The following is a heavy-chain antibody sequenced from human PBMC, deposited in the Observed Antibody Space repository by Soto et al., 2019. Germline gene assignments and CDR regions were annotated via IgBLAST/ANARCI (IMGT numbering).Heavy chain of an antibody. CDR2: ISYDGSNK. D-gene: IGHD3-22*01. CDR3: ARHHSSGYPLYYFDY. J-gene: IGHJ4*02. Sequence: QVQLVESGGGVVQPGRSLRLSCAASGFTFSSYAMHWVRQAPGKGLEWVAVISYDGSNKYYADSVKGRFTISRDNSKNTLYLQMNSLRAEDTAVYYCARHHSSGYPLYYFDYWGQGTLVTVSS. CDR1: GFTFSSYA. V-gene: IGHV3-30-3*01.